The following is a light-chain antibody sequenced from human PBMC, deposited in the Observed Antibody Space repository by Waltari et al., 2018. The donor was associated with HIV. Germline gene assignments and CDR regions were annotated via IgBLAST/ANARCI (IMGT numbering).Light chain of an antibody. Sequence: QSVLTQPPSVSGAPGQRVTISCTGNTSNIGAGYDVHWYQHLPGTAPKLLIYGNTNRPSGVPDRFSGSTSGTSASLAITGLQADDEADFYCQSYDSSLSGVIFGGGTKLTVL. J-gene: IGLJ2*01. CDR1: TSNIGAGYD. V-gene: IGLV1-40*01. CDR3: QSYDSSLSGVI. CDR2: GNT.